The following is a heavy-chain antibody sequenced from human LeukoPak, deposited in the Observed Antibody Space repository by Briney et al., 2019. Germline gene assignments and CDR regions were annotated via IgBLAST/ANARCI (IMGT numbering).Heavy chain of an antibody. J-gene: IGHJ5*02. V-gene: IGHV4-34*01. CDR2: INHSGST. Sequence: ASLRLSCAASGFTFSSYAMSWVRQAPGKGLEWIGEINHSGSTNYNPSLKSRVTISVDTSKNQFSLKLSSVTAADTAVYYCARRLGYCSSTSCYLNWFDPWGQGTLVTVSS. CDR3: ARRLGYCSSTSCYLNWFDP. CDR1: GFTFSSYA. D-gene: IGHD2-2*01.